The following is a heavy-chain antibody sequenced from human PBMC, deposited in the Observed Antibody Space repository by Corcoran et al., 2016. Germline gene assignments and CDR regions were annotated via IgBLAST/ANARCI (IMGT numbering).Heavy chain of an antibody. D-gene: IGHD3-22*01. Sequence: QVQLVQSGAEVKKPGASVKVSCKASGYTFTSYYMHWVRQAPGQGLEWMGIINPSGGSTSYAQKFQGRVTMTRDTSTSTVYMELSSLRSEDTAVYYCAVARGYYDSSGYYPGGVDYWGQGTLVTVSS. J-gene: IGHJ4*02. CDR1: GYTFTSYY. CDR2: INPSGGST. V-gene: IGHV1-46*01. CDR3: AVARGYYDSSGYYPGGVDY.